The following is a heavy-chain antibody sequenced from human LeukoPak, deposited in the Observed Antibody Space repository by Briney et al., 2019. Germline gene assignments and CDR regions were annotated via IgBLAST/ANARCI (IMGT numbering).Heavy chain of an antibody. CDR2: ISGSGGST. V-gene: IGHV3-23*01. Sequence: PGGSLRLSCAASGFTFSSYVMSWVRQAPGKGLEWVSAISGSGGSTYYADSVKGRFTISRDNSKNTLYLQMNSLRAEDTAVYYCAKGRFLEWLAEDYWGQGTLVTVSS. CDR3: AKGRFLEWLAEDY. CDR1: GFTFSSYV. D-gene: IGHD3-3*01. J-gene: IGHJ4*02.